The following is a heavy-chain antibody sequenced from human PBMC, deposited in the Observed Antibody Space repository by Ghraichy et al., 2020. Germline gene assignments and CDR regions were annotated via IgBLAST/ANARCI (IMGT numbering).Heavy chain of an antibody. CDR2: IYPGDSDT. D-gene: IGHD5-18*01. CDR1: GYSFTSYW. CDR3: ARRVNTANRGPTIGRNYYYYYGMDV. J-gene: IGHJ6*02. V-gene: IGHV5-51*01. Sequence: GESLNISCKGSGYSFTSYWIGWVRQMPGKGLEWMGIIYPGDSDTRYSPSFQGQVTISADKSISTAYLQWSSLKASDTAMYYCARRVNTANRGPTIGRNYYYYYGMDVWGHGTTVTVSS.